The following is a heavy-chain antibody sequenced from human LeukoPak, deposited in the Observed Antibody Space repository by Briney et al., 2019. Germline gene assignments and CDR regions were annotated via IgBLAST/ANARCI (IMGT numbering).Heavy chain of an antibody. V-gene: IGHV3-9*03. D-gene: IGHD2-15*01. CDR2: ISWNSGSI. J-gene: IGHJ3*02. CDR3: AKEAGRAPLNDAFDI. Sequence: GGSLRLSCAASGFTFDDYAMHWVRQAPGKGLEWVSGISWNSGSIGYADSVKGRFTISRDNAKNSLYLQMNSLRAEDMALYYCAKEAGRAPLNDAFDIWGQGTMVTVSS. CDR1: GFTFDDYA.